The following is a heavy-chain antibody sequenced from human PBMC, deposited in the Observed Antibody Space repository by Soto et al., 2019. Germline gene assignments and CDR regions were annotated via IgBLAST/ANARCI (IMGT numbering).Heavy chain of an antibody. J-gene: IGHJ4*02. Sequence: VGSLRLSCVVSGVTFSTYAMYWVRQAPGKGLEWVALISFDGSSEYYADSVKGRFTNSRDNSKDTLYLQMNSLRAEDTAVFYCARSVRGVVNTGIDYWGQGTLVTVSS. CDR3: ARSVRGVVNTGIDY. CDR1: GVTFSTYA. V-gene: IGHV3-30*04. CDR2: ISFDGSSE. D-gene: IGHD3-10*01.